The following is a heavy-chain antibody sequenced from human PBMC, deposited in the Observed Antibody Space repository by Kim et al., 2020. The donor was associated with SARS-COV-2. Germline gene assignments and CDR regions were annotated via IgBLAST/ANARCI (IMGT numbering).Heavy chain of an antibody. Sequence: SQTLSLTCAISGDSVSSNSAAWNWIRQSPSRGLEWLGRTYYRSKWYNDYAVSVKSRITINPDTSKNQFSLQLNSVTPEDTAVYYCARGVKHSSSWYFIGKRNWFDPWGQGTLVTVSS. D-gene: IGHD6-13*01. CDR1: GDSVSSNSAA. CDR3: ARGVKHSSSWYFIGKRNWFDP. J-gene: IGHJ5*02. V-gene: IGHV6-1*01. CDR2: TYYRSKWYN.